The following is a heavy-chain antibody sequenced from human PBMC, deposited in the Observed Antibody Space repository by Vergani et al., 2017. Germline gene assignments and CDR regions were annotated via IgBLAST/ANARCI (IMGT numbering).Heavy chain of an antibody. V-gene: IGHV3-74*01. Sequence: EEQLVESGGGLVQPGGSLRLSCAASGFAFDRYWMHWVRQTPEKGLVWVSRISPDGDITLNADSVKGRFTISRDNARTTLYLQMTNLRAEDTAVYYCLTGTTEPFRGQGTLVTVS. D-gene: IGHD4-17*01. J-gene: IGHJ4*02. CDR2: ISPDGDIT. CDR3: LTGTTEPF. CDR1: GFAFDRYW.